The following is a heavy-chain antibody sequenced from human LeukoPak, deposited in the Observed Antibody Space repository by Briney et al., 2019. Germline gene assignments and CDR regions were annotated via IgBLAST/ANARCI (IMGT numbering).Heavy chain of an antibody. V-gene: IGHV1-46*01. Sequence: ASVKVSCKASGYTFTSYYMHWVRQAPGQGLKWMGIINPSGGSTSYAQKFQGRVTMTRDTSTSTVYMELSSLRSEDTAVYYCARGGNTAMVLDYYFDYWGQGILVTVSS. CDR2: INPSGGST. D-gene: IGHD5-18*01. CDR3: ARGGNTAMVLDYYFDY. J-gene: IGHJ4*02. CDR1: GYTFTSYY.